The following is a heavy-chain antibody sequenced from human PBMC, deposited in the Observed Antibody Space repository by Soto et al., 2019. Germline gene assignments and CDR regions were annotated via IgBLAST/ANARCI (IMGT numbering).Heavy chain of an antibody. D-gene: IGHD4-17*01. V-gene: IGHV3-30-3*01. CDR3: XREDDYGYRYINYGLDV. Sequence: GGSLRLSCAASGFTFNIYALHWVRQAPGKGLEWVAVISFDGTKKYYSDSVKGQFTISRDNLKNTLYLQMNNLRVEDAALYFCXREDDYGYRYINYGLDVWGQGTTVTVSS. CDR1: GFTFNIYA. J-gene: IGHJ6*02. CDR2: ISFDGTKK.